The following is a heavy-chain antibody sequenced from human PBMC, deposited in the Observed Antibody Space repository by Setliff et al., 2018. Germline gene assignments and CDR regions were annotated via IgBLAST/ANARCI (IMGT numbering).Heavy chain of an antibody. CDR1: GASTNSGDYY. CDR3: ARRYFDSGSYFYFDY. V-gene: IGHV4-30-4*08. D-gene: IGHD3-10*01. CDR2: VDFSGKT. Sequence: PSETLSLTCTVSGASTNSGDYYWSRIRQRPGKALEYIGYVDFSGKTDYNPSLKSRLTMSFDTSKNQFSLRLRSVSAADTAVYFCARRYFDSGSYFYFDYWGQGTLVTVSS. J-gene: IGHJ4*02.